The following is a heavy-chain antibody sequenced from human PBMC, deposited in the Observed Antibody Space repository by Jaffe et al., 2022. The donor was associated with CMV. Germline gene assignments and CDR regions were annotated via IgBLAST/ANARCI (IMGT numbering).Heavy chain of an antibody. CDR2: IWYDGSNK. CDR1: GFTFSSYG. Sequence: QVQLVESGGGVVQPGRSLRLSCAASGFTFSSYGMHWVRQAPGKGLEWVAVIWYDGSNKYYADSVKGRFTISRDNSKNTLYLQMNSLRAEDTAVYYCARGRGYSYDEEYAFDIWGQGTMVTVSS. J-gene: IGHJ3*02. V-gene: IGHV3-33*01. CDR3: ARGRGYSYDEEYAFDI. D-gene: IGHD5-18*01.